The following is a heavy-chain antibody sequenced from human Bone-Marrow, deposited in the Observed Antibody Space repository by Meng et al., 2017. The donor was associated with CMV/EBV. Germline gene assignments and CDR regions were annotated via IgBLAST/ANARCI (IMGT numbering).Heavy chain of an antibody. CDR2: IKSKTDGGTS. CDR3: TTDGVIVSRTLSYY. V-gene: IGHV3-15*01. D-gene: IGHD5/OR15-5a*01. Sequence: GGSLRLSCVASGFIFNDAWMGWVRQAPGKGLEWVGRIKSKTDGGTSDYPAPVKGRFTISRDVSKNTLYLQMSSLKTEDTAVYYCTTDGVIVSRTLSYYSGQGTLVTVSS. J-gene: IGHJ4*02. CDR1: GFIFNDAW.